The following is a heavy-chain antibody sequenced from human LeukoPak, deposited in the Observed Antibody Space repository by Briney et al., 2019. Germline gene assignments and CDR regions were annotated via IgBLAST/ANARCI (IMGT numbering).Heavy chain of an antibody. CDR3: ARLGEPVVVPAAVYYYYYYMDV. CDR2: ISSSSSTI. D-gene: IGHD2-2*01. CDR1: GFTFSSYS. V-gene: IGHV3-48*04. J-gene: IGHJ6*03. Sequence: SGGSLRLSCAASGFTFSSYSMNWVRQAPGKGLEWVSYISSSSSTIYYADSVKGRFTISRDNAKNSLYLQMNSLRAEDTAVYYCARLGEPVVVPAAVYYYYYYMDVWGKGTTVTVSS.